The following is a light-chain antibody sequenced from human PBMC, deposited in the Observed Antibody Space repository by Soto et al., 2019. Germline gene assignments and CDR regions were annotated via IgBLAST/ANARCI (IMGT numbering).Light chain of an antibody. CDR1: NSNIGAGYD. Sequence: QSVLTQPPSVSGAPGQRVTISCTGSNSNIGAGYDVHWYLQLPGTAPKLLVYTNNNRPSGVPDRFSGSKSGTSASLAITGLQAEDEADYYCQSYDSRLRAYVFGTGTKLTVL. CDR3: QSYDSRLRAYV. J-gene: IGLJ1*01. CDR2: TNN. V-gene: IGLV1-40*01.